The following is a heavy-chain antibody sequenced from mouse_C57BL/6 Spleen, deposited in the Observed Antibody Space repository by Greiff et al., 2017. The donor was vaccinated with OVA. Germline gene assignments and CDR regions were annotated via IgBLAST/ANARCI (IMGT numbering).Heavy chain of an antibody. Sequence: VQLQQPGAELVKPGASVKMSCKASGYTFTSYWITWVKQRPGQGLEWLGDIYPGSGSTNYHEKFKSKATLTVDTSSSTAYMQLSSLTSEDSAVYYCARPDYYGSSLLDYWGQGTTLTVSS. CDR2: IYPGSGST. CDR3: ARPDYYGSSLLDY. D-gene: IGHD1-1*01. J-gene: IGHJ2*01. V-gene: IGHV1-55*01. CDR1: GYTFTSYW.